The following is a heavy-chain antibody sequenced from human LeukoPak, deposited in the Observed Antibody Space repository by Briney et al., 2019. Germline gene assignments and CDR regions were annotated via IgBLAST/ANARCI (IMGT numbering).Heavy chain of an antibody. V-gene: IGHV1-8*02. CDR3: ARGKYDILTGQTYYFDY. Sequence: GASVKVSCKASGYTFTSYDINWVRQATGQGLEWMGWMNPNSGNTGYAQKFQGRVTMTRNTSISTAYMELSSLRSEDTAVYYCARGKYDILTGQTYYFDYWGQGTLVTVSS. J-gene: IGHJ4*02. D-gene: IGHD3-9*01. CDR1: GYTFTSYD. CDR2: MNPNSGNT.